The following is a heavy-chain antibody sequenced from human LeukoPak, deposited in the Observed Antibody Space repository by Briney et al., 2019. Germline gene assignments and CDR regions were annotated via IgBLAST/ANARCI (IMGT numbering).Heavy chain of an antibody. Sequence: GGSLRLSCAASGFTFSSYWMSWVRQAPGKGLEWVSYISSSGSTIYYADSVKGRFTISRDNAKNSLYLQVNSLRAEDTAVYYCAELGITMIGGVWGKGTTVTISS. J-gene: IGHJ6*04. V-gene: IGHV3-48*04. CDR3: AELGITMIGGV. D-gene: IGHD3-10*02. CDR1: GFTFSSYW. CDR2: ISSSGSTI.